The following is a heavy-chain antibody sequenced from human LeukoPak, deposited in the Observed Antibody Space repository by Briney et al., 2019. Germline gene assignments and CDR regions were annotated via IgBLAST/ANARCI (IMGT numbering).Heavy chain of an antibody. D-gene: IGHD2-15*01. V-gene: IGHV4-4*02. CDR2: IHRSGSP. CDR3: ARGVVFKSSSWYDT. J-gene: IGHJ5*02. Sequence: SETLSLICTVSLDSTTSNFWSWVRQPPGKGLEWIGEIHRSGSPNYNPSLQSRVTISIDRSRNQIALELSSVTAADTAVYYCARGVVFKSSSWYDTLGQGTMVTVSS. CDR1: LDSTTSNF.